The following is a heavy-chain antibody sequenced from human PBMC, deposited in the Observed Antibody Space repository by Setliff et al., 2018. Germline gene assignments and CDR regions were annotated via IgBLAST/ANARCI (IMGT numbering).Heavy chain of an antibody. CDR3: ARDPTGDYVGAFDP. J-gene: IGHJ5*02. CDR1: TFTFTKYA. Sequence: GESLKISCVASTFTFTKYAVTWVRQAPGKGLEWVSSIHVSGSSTYYADSVKGRFTISRDNSRNTLYLKMNSLSAEDTASYYCARDPTGDYVGAFDPWGQGILVTVSS. CDR2: IHVSGSST. D-gene: IGHD4-17*01. V-gene: IGHV3-23*01.